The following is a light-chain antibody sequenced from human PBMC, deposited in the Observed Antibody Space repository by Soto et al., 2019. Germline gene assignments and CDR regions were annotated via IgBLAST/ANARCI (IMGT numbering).Light chain of an antibody. CDR3: QQFGGSSRT. CDR1: QGISNTY. CDR2: GAS. V-gene: IGKV3-20*01. J-gene: IGKJ1*01. Sequence: EIVLTQSQDTLSLSPGERATLSCRASQGISNTYLAWYQQKPGQAPRLLIYGASFRATGIPDRFTGSGSGTDFTLTITRLEPEDFAVYYCQQFGGSSRTFGQGTKVDIK.